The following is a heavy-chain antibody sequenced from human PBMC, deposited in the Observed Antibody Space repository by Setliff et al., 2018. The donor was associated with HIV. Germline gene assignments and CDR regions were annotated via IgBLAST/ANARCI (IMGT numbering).Heavy chain of an antibody. CDR3: ARSPPTTFWSGYTYYYYMDV. J-gene: IGHJ6*03. D-gene: IGHD3-3*01. V-gene: IGHV4-59*01. Sequence: SETLSLTCTVSGGSISSYYWSWIRQPPGKGLEWIGYIYYSGSTNYNPSLKSRVTISVDTSKNQFSLKLNSVTAVDTAVYYCARSPPTTFWSGYTYYYYMDVWGKGTTVTVSS. CDR1: GGSISSYY. CDR2: IYYSGST.